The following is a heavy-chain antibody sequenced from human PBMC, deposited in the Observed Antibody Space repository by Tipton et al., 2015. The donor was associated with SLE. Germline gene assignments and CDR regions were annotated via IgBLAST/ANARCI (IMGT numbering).Heavy chain of an antibody. J-gene: IGHJ6*03. Sequence: TLSLTCTVSGASTNTKYWTWIRQSPGKGLEWIGDANRNEGTKTKSSLERRVTISLDTSRSQFSLRLKSVTAADTAVYYCAIGGLGVSYYYYMDVWGKGTTVTVSS. CDR2: ANRNEGT. CDR1: GASTNTKY. D-gene: IGHD2-8*01. CDR3: AIGGLGVSYYYYMDV. V-gene: IGHV4-59*08.